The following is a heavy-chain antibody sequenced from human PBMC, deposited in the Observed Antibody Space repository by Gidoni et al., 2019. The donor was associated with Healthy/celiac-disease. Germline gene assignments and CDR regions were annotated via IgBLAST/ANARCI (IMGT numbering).Heavy chain of an antibody. CDR3: AKGFYGITGTGQLDY. D-gene: IGHD1-20*01. J-gene: IGHJ4*02. Sequence: EVQLVESGGGLVQPGRSLRLPCAAYGFTFEDYAMPWVLQAPGKGLEWFSGISWNSGSIGYADSVKGRFTISRDNAKNSLYLQMNSLRAEDTALYYCAKGFYGITGTGQLDYWGQGTLVTVSS. V-gene: IGHV3-9*01. CDR1: GFTFEDYA. CDR2: ISWNSGSI.